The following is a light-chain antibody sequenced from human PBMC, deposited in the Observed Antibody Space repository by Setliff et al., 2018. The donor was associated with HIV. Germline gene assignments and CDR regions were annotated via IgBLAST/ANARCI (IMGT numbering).Light chain of an antibody. CDR3: ATWDSSLNSVV. Sequence: QSVLTQPPSVSAAPGQKVTISCSGSSSNIGKNYVSWYRHLPGSAPKVLIYDNDKRPSGTPDRCSASKSGASVTLGITGLQTGDEGDYYCATWDSSLNSVVFGGGTKVTVL. V-gene: IGLV1-51*01. CDR2: DND. CDR1: SSNIGKNY. J-gene: IGLJ2*01.